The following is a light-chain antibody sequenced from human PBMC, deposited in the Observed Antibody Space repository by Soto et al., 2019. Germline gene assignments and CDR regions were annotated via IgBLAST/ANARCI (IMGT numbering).Light chain of an antibody. CDR2: AGS. Sequence: QSVLTQPGSMSRSPGQSITISCSGTSSDIGSYDHVAWYQQFPGKSPKLIIYAGSDRPSGVSDRFSGSKSGISASLTISGLQTEDEADYYCISYTDRQSYLFGTGTKVTVL. CDR1: SSDIGSYDH. CDR3: ISYTDRQSYL. J-gene: IGLJ1*01. V-gene: IGLV2-14*03.